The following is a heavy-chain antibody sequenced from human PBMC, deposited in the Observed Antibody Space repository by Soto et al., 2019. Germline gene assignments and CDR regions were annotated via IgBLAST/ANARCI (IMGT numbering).Heavy chain of an antibody. CDR1: GGSISSGGFS. CDR3: ARGGDYGGFDY. CDR2: IYHSGST. D-gene: IGHD4-17*01. V-gene: IGHV4-30-2*01. Sequence: QLQLQESGSGLVKPSQTLSLRCAVSGGSISSGGFSWSWIRQPPGKGLEWIGYIYHSGSTYYNPSLKSRVTLSVDRSKNQFSLRLSSVTAADTAVYYCARGGDYGGFDYWGQGTLVTVSS. J-gene: IGHJ4*02.